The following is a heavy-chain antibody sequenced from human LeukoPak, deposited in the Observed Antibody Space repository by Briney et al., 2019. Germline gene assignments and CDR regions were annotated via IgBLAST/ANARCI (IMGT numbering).Heavy chain of an antibody. J-gene: IGHJ6*02. CDR2: IKQDGSEK. D-gene: IGHD3-16*01. Sequence: GRSLRLSCAASGFTFSNFWMTWVRQAPGKGLEWVANIKQDGSEKYYVDSVKGRFTISRDNAKNSLSLQMKSLGAEDTAVYYCASRGIRMAPIHSWAGMDVWGQGTTVTVSS. CDR3: ASRGIRMAPIHSWAGMDV. CDR1: GFTFSNFW. V-gene: IGHV3-7*01.